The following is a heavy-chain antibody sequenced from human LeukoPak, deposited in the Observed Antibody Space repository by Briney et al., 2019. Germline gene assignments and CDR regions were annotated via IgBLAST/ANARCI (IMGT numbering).Heavy chain of an antibody. CDR1: GFTFSSYT. Sequence: GGSLRLSCTASGFTFSSYTMTWVRRAPGKGLKWVSTITTGDGNTYYADSVKGRFTVSRDDSKNTLYLQMNSLRAEDTAVYYCAKDGGLWVSAHWGDSWGRGTLVTVSS. CDR2: ITTGDGNT. V-gene: IGHV3-23*01. J-gene: IGHJ4*02. CDR3: AKDGGLWVSAHWGDS. D-gene: IGHD7-27*01.